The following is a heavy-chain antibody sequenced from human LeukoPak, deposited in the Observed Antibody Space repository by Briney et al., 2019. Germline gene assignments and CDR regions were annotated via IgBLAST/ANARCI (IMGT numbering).Heavy chain of an antibody. CDR2: IYSGGST. J-gene: IGHJ5*02. V-gene: IGHV3-53*01. D-gene: IGHD1-26*01. CDR1: GFTVNSNY. CDR3: ARGMDNGSGSYYDWFDP. Sequence: GGSLRLSCAASGFTVNSNYMSWVRQAPGKGLEWVSVIYSGGSTYYADSVKGRFTISRDNSKNTLYLQMNSLRAEDTAVYYCARGMDNGSGSYYDWFDPWGQGTLVTVSS.